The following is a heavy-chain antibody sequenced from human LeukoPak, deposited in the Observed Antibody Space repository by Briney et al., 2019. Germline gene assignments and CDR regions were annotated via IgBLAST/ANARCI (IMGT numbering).Heavy chain of an antibody. Sequence: SETLSLTCTVSGGSISSYYWSWIRQPPGKGLERIGYIYYSGSTDYNPSLNTRVTISVDTSKNQFSLNLSSVTAADTAVYYCARGVGSYYYGLDVWGQGTTVTVSS. V-gene: IGHV4-59*01. CDR3: ARGVGSYYYGLDV. CDR2: IYYSGST. J-gene: IGHJ6*02. D-gene: IGHD3-10*01. CDR1: GGSISSYY.